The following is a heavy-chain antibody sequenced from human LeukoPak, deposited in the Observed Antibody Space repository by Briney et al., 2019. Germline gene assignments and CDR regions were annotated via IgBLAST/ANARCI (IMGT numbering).Heavy chain of an antibody. Sequence: GGSLRLSCAASGFTFSSYSMNWVRQAPGKGLEWVSYMSSSSSIVYYADSVKGRFTISRDNAKNSLYLQMNSLRDEDMAVYYCARVFVGYCSGGTCPWDYWGQGTLVTVSS. CDR3: ARVFVGYCSGGTCPWDY. V-gene: IGHV3-48*02. CDR1: GFTFSSYS. D-gene: IGHD2-15*01. J-gene: IGHJ4*02. CDR2: MSSSSSIV.